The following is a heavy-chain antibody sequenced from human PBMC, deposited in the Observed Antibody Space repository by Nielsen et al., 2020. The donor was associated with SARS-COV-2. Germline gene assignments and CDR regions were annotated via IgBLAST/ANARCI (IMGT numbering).Heavy chain of an antibody. Sequence: GGSLRLSCGASGFTISSSFMSWVRQAPGKGLEWVSYISNTGYTNYADSVRGRFTISRDNAKNSVYLQMNSLRAEDTAVYYCAREGRKLPLDYWGQGTLVTVSS. CDR1: GFTISSSF. V-gene: IGHV3-11*05. CDR3: AREGRKLPLDY. CDR2: ISNTGYT. D-gene: IGHD5-24*01. J-gene: IGHJ4*02.